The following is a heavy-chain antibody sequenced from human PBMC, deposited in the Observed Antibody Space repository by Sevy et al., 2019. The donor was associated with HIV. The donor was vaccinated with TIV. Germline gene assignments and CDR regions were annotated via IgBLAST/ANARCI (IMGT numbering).Heavy chain of an antibody. Sequence: GESLKISCKASGYSFITYWIGWVRQMPGKGLEWRGIIYPGDSATRSSPSFQGQVTTSAEKSISTADLQWSSLKASDTAMYYCARRLEGGYGTDVWGQGTTVTVSS. D-gene: IGHD3-3*01. CDR2: IYPGDSAT. CDR3: ARRLEGGYGTDV. V-gene: IGHV5-51*01. CDR1: GYSFITYW. J-gene: IGHJ6*01.